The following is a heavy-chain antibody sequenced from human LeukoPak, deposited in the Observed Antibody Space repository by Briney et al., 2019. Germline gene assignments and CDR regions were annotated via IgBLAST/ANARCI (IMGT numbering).Heavy chain of an antibody. J-gene: IGHJ4*02. V-gene: IGHV3-21*01. D-gene: IGHD2/OR15-2a*01. CDR3: TRVGQSYSTSGQALDH. Sequence: PGGSLRLSCAASGFTFNSYNMNWVRQAPGKGLEWVSSITSSSSYIYYADSVKGRFTMSRDNARNSLYLQMNSLGAEDTAVYYCTRVGQSYSTSGQALDHWGQGTLVTVSS. CDR1: GFTFNSYN. CDR2: ITSSSSYI.